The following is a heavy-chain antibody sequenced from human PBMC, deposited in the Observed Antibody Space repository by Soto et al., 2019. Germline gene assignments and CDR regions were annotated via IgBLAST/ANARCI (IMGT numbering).Heavy chain of an antibody. CDR1: GYTFTSYY. V-gene: IGHV1-46*01. Sequence: ASVKVSCKASGYTFTSYYMHWVRQAPGQGLEWMGIINPSGGSTSYAQKFQGRVTMTRDTSTSTVYMELSSLRSEDTAVYYCARDQGMATISNNFDYWGQGTPVTVSS. CDR2: INPSGGST. J-gene: IGHJ4*02. D-gene: IGHD5-12*01. CDR3: ARDQGMATISNNFDY.